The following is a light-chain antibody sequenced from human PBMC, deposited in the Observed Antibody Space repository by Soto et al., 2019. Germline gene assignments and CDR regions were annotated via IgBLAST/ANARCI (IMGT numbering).Light chain of an antibody. J-gene: IGLJ3*02. Sequence: QSALTQPASVSGSPGQSITISCTGTSSDFGGYNFVSWFQQHPGKAPKLMIYEVSNRPSGVSNRFSGSKSGNTASLTISGLQAEDEADYYCSSFTVSNTWVFGGGTKLTVL. CDR1: SSDFGGYNF. CDR3: SSFTVSNTWV. CDR2: EVS. V-gene: IGLV2-14*01.